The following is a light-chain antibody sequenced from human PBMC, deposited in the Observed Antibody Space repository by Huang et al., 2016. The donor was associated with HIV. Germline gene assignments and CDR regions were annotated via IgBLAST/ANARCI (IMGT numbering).Light chain of an antibody. CDR1: QAIGTY. J-gene: IGKJ4*01. V-gene: IGKV1-9*01. CDR2: SSS. Sequence: IQLTQSPSSLSASVGDRVTITCRANQAIGTYLAWYQQKPGQAPELLLNSSSTLRSGVPSRFSGGGSGTDFTLTITSLQPEDFASYSCQHLYTFGGGTKVEIK. CDR3: QHLYT.